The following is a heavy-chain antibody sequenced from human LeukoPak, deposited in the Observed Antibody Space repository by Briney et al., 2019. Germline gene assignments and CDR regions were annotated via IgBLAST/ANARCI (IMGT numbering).Heavy chain of an antibody. V-gene: IGHV4-59*01. D-gene: IGHD3-3*01. CDR2: IYYSGST. J-gene: IGHJ4*02. CDR1: GGSISGYY. Sequence: PSETLSLTCTVSGGSISGYYWTWIRQPPGKGLEWIGYIYYSGSTNYNPSLKSRVTISVGTSKNQFSLKLSSVTAADTAVYYCARETFWSGYSNFDYWGQGTLVTVSS. CDR3: ARETFWSGYSNFDY.